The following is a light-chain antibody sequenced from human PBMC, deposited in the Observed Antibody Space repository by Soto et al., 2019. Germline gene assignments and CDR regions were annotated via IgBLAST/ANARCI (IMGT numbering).Light chain of an antibody. CDR2: EVT. J-gene: IGLJ2*01. CDR3: NSYTLSRTVV. CDR1: SSDIGAHNF. Sequence: QSALTQAASVSGSPGQSITLSCAGTSSDIGAHNFVSWYQHHPGKAPKLIIYEVTKWPSGVSTRFSGSKAGNTASLTISGLQAEDEADYYCNSYTLSRTVVFGGGTKLTVL. V-gene: IGLV2-14*01.